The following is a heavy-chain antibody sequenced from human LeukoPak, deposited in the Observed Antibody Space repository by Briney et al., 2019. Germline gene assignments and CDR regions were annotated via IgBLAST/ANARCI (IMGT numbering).Heavy chain of an antibody. CDR1: GFTFSSYE. CDR3: ANGGYDILTGYYMSHDAFDI. V-gene: IGHV3-48*03. CDR2: ISSSGSTI. J-gene: IGHJ3*02. D-gene: IGHD3-9*01. Sequence: PGGSLRLSCAASGFTFSSYEMNWVRQAPGKGLEWVSYISSSGSTIYYADSVKGRFTISRDNSKNTLYLQMNSLRAEDTAVYYCANGGYDILTGYYMSHDAFDIWGQGTMVTVSS.